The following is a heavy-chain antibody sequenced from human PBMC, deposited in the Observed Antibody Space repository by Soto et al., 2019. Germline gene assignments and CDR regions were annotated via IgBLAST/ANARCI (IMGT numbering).Heavy chain of an antibody. V-gene: IGHV3-30*18. CDR2: ISYDGSNK. CDR3: AKDWEPVLLWFADYSPFDY. CDR1: GFTFSSYG. J-gene: IGHJ4*02. D-gene: IGHD3-10*01. Sequence: QVQLVESGGGVVQPGRSLRLSCAASGFTFSSYGIHWVRQAPGKGLEWVAIISYDGSNKYYADSVKGRFTISRDNSKNTLYLQMNSMGAEDTAVYYCAKDWEPVLLWFADYSPFDYWGQGTLVTVSS.